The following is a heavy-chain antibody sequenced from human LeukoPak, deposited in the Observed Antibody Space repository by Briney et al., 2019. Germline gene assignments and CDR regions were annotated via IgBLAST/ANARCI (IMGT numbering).Heavy chain of an antibody. J-gene: IGHJ4*02. D-gene: IGHD4-17*01. CDR3: ASPYGDYVGSDY. CDR1: GYTFTAYY. V-gene: IGHV1-2*02. CDR2: INPNNGGT. Sequence: ASVKVSCKASGYTFTAYYMHWVRQAPGQGLEWTGWINPNNGGTNYAQRFQGRVTMTRDTSISTAYMELSRLRSDDTAVYYCASPYGDYVGSDYWGQGTLVTVSS.